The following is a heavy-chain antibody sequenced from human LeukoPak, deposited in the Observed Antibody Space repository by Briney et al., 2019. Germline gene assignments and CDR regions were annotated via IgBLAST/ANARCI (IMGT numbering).Heavy chain of an antibody. V-gene: IGHV3-23*01. D-gene: IGHD6-6*01. CDR2: ISGSGGST. Sequence: GGSLRLSCAASGFTFSSYAMSWVRQAPGKGLEWVSAISGSGGSTYYADSVKGRFTISRDNSNNTLYLQMNSLRAEDTAVYYCAKGGSSSSPYYYYYMDVWGKGTTVTVSS. CDR3: AKGGSSSSPYYYYYMDV. J-gene: IGHJ6*03. CDR1: GFTFSSYA.